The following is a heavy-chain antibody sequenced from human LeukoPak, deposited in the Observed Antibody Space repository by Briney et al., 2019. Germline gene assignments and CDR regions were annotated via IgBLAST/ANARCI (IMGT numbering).Heavy chain of an antibody. V-gene: IGHV4-34*01. D-gene: IGHD5-24*01. CDR2: INHSGST. J-gene: IGHJ4*02. CDR3: ARQNGYNPDY. Sequence: TSETLSLTCAVYGGSFSGYYWSWIRQPPGKGLEWIGEINHSGSTNYNPSLKSRVTISVDTSKNQFSLKLSSVTAADTAVYYCARQNGYNPDYWGPGTLVTVAS. CDR1: GGSFSGYY.